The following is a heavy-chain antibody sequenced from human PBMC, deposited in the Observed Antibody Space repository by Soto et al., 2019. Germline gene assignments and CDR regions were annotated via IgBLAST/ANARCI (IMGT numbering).Heavy chain of an antibody. J-gene: IGHJ5*01. CDR3: ARLIGNSWLDS. D-gene: IGHD2-8*01. CDR1: GDSVSTNSST. V-gene: IGHV6-1*01. CDR2: TYYRSNWYT. Sequence: SQTLSLACALSGDSVSTNSSTWDWIRQSPSRGLEWLGRTYYRSNWYTDYAVSVKGRITISPDTSNNQLSLQLNSVTPDDTAVYYCARLIGNSWLDSWGQGTLVTVSS.